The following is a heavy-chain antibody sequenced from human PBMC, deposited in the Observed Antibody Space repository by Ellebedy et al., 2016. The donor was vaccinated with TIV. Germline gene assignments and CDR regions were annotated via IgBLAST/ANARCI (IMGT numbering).Heavy chain of an antibody. V-gene: IGHV4-4*07. CDR3: VREDGDNHYSYSGMDV. Sequence: MPSETLSLTCTASGVFIGSHHWSWIRQPAGKGLEWIGRFHLSGSTNYTPSLKSRVIMSVDTSKSQFSLKLSSVNTADTDVDYCVREDGDNHYSYSGMDVWGQGTVVTVSS. D-gene: IGHD4-11*01. CDR2: FHLSGST. J-gene: IGHJ4*02. CDR1: GVFIGSHH.